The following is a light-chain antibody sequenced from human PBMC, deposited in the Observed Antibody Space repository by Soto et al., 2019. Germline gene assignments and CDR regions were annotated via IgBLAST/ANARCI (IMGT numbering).Light chain of an antibody. Sequence: DIQMTQSASTLSASFGDPVTITWGASQSIDTWLAWYQQKQGKAPDLLIYKASTLESGVPSRFSGSGYGTEFALTISGLQTDDFAVYYCQQYNRYAVTFGQGTKVDIK. V-gene: IGKV1-5*03. CDR3: QQYNRYAVT. J-gene: IGKJ1*01. CDR2: KAS. CDR1: QSIDTW.